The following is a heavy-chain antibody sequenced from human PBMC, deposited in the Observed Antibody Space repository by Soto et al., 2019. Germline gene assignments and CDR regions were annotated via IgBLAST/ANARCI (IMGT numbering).Heavy chain of an antibody. CDR3: ARGERGTITIFGVVRLYSENWFDP. D-gene: IGHD3-3*01. CDR1: GGSFSGYY. CDR2: INHSGST. J-gene: IGHJ5*02. V-gene: IGHV4-34*01. Sequence: QVQLQQWGAGLLKPSETLSLTCAVYGGSFSGYYWSWIRQPPGKGLEWIGEINHSGSTNYNPSLKRRVTISVDTSKNQFSLMLSSVTAADTAVYYCARGERGTITIFGVVRLYSENWFDPWGQGTLVTVSS.